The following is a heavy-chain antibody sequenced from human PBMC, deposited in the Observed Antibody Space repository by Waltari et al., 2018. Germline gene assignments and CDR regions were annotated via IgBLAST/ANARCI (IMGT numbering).Heavy chain of an antibody. J-gene: IGHJ6*03. CDR1: GYSFTGHY. CDR2: LNTNTGYT. V-gene: IGHV1-2*02. Sequence: QVQVVQSGAEVRKPGASVEVSCKASGYSFTGHYMHWVRQAPGQGLEWMGWLNTNTGYTNYAQKFQGRVAMTRDTSISTAYMELSRLTSDDTAVYFCAREVSGYYYMDVWGKGTTVTISS. CDR3: AREVSGYYYMDV. D-gene: IGHD6-6*01.